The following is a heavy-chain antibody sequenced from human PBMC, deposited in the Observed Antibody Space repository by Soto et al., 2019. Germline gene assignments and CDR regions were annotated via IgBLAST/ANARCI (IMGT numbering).Heavy chain of an antibody. CDR3: AKDWGDYGDYGFGGGYYYYGMDV. Sequence: GGSLRLSCAASGFTFSSYGMHWVRQAPGKGLEWVAVISYDGSNKYYADSVKGRFTISRDNSKNTLYLQMNSLRAEDTAVYYCAKDWGDYGDYGFGGGYYYYGMDVWGQGTTVTVSS. D-gene: IGHD4-17*01. CDR2: ISYDGSNK. J-gene: IGHJ6*02. CDR1: GFTFSSYG. V-gene: IGHV3-30*18.